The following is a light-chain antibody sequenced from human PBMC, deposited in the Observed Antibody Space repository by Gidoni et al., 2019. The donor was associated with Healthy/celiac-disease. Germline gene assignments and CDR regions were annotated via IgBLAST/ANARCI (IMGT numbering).Light chain of an antibody. CDR2: AAS. CDR3: QQSYSTQYT. J-gene: IGKJ2*01. Sequence: DIQMTQSPSSLSASVGDRVTITCRASQIISSYLTWYQQKPGKATKLLIYAASSLQSGVPSRFSGSGSGTDFTLTISSLQPEDCATYYCQQSYSTQYTFGQGTKLEIK. V-gene: IGKV1-39*01. CDR1: QIISSY.